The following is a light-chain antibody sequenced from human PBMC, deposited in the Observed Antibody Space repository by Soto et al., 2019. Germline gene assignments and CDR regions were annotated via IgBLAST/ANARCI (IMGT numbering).Light chain of an antibody. Sequence: EIVMTQSPATLSVSPGERATLSCRASQSVSSNLAWYQQKPGQSPRLLIYGASTRATGIPARFSGSGSGTEFTLTISSLQSEDFAVYYCQQYSNLPPLTFGGGTKVEIK. V-gene: IGKV3-15*01. CDR1: QSVSSN. J-gene: IGKJ4*01. CDR3: QQYSNLPPLT. CDR2: GAS.